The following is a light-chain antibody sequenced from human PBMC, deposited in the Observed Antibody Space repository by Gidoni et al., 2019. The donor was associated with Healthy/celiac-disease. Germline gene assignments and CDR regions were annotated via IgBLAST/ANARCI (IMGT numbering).Light chain of an antibody. CDR1: QSVSSSY. V-gene: IGKV3-20*01. CDR2: GAS. Sequence: EIVLTQSPGTLSLSPGERATLSCRASQSVSSSYLAWYQQKPGQAPRLLIYGASSRATGIPDRFSGSGSGTDFTLTISRLEPEDFALYYCQQYGNSLSLTFGGGTKVEIK. J-gene: IGKJ4*01. CDR3: QQYGNSLSLT.